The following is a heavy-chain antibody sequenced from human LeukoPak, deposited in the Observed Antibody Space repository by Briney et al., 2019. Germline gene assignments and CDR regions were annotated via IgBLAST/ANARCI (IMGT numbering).Heavy chain of an antibody. D-gene: IGHD1-14*01. Sequence: GESLKISCKGSGYSFTSYWIGWVRQMPGKGLEWMGIIYPGDSDTRYSPSFQGQVTISADKSISTAYLQWSSLKASDTAMYYCARLTPPGPYYYYYYMDVWGKGTTVTVS. CDR1: GYSFTSYW. V-gene: IGHV5-51*01. CDR2: IYPGDSDT. J-gene: IGHJ6*03. CDR3: ARLTPPGPYYYYYYMDV.